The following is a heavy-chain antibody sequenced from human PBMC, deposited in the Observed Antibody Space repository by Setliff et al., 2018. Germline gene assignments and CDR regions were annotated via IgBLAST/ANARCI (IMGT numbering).Heavy chain of an antibody. V-gene: IGHV4-4*08. CDR3: ARGGGRFRQLGAPGVHTFDI. CDR2: IYTRGST. Sequence: LSLTCAVYGGSFSDYHWSWIRQPPGKGLEWIGYIYTRGSTNYNPSLRSRVTISVDTSKKQYSLNLSSVTAADTAVYYCARGGGRFRQLGAPGVHTFDIWGQGTMVTVSS. CDR1: GGSFSDYH. J-gene: IGHJ3*02. D-gene: IGHD1-1*01.